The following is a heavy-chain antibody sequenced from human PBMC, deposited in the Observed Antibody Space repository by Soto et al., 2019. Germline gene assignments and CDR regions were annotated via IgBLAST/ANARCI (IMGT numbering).Heavy chain of an antibody. D-gene: IGHD3-10*01. V-gene: IGHV1-69*01. CDR3: ARDSRNYYGSGSYSINYWYFDL. J-gene: IGHJ2*01. Sequence: QVQLVQSGAEVKKPGSSVKVSCKASGGTFSSYAISWVRQAPGQGLEWMGGIIPIFGTANYAQKFQGRVTITADESTSTAYMELSSLRSEDTAVYYCARDSRNYYGSGSYSINYWYFDLWGRGTLVTVSS. CDR1: GGTFSSYA. CDR2: IIPIFGTA.